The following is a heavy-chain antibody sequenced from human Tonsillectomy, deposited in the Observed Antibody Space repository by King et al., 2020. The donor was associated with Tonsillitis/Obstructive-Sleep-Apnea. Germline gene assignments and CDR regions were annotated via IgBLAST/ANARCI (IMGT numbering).Heavy chain of an antibody. D-gene: IGHD2-2*01. Sequence: VQLVQSGAEVKKPGASVKVSCKASGYTFTSYDINWVRQATGQGLEWMGWMNPNSGNTGYAQKFQGRVTMTRNTSISTAYMELRSLRSEDPAVYYCARGRGKQYQLLGTIHYSYMDVWGKGTTVTVSS. V-gene: IGHV1-8*01. CDR3: ARGRGKQYQLLGTIHYSYMDV. CDR2: MNPNSGNT. J-gene: IGHJ6*03. CDR1: GYTFTSYD.